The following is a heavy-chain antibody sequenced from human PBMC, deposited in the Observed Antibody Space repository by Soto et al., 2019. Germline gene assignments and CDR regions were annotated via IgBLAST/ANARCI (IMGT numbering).Heavy chain of an antibody. CDR2: VYYSGST. V-gene: IGHV4-39*01. Sequence: PSETLSLTCTVSGGSITNRSYYWAWIRRPPGQGLEWIGTVYYSGSTFYSPSLRSRVTVSVDTSKNQFSPKLSSVTAADTAVYYCARSATISGWRGYFDYWGGGTLVTVSS. CDR1: GGSITNRSYY. CDR3: ARSATISGWRGYFDY. J-gene: IGHJ4*02. D-gene: IGHD6-19*01.